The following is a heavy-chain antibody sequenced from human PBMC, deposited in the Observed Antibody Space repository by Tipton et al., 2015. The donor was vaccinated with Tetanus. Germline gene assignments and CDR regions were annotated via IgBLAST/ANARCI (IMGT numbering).Heavy chain of an antibody. V-gene: IGHV3-21*01. CDR1: GFTFSSHW. D-gene: IGHD1-26*01. CDR2: ISSTSSYI. J-gene: IGHJ4*02. CDR3: ATGRTLDY. Sequence: SLRLSCAASGFTFSSHWMNWVRQAPGKGLEWLSSISSTSSYIHYADSVKGRFTVSRDNAKNSLSLQMKSLGDEDTAVYYCATGRTLDYWGQGTRVTVST.